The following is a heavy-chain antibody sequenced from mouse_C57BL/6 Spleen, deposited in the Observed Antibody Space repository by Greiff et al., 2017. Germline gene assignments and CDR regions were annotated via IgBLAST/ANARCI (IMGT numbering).Heavy chain of an antibody. D-gene: IGHD2-3*01. V-gene: IGHV1-7*01. J-gene: IGHJ4*01. CDR3: ARSDGCYYAMEY. CDR2: INPSSGYT. CDR1: GYTFTSYW. Sequence: QVHVKQSGAELAKPGASVKLSCKASGYTFTSYWMHWVKQRPGQGLEWIGYINPSSGYTKYNQKFKDKATLTADKSSSTAYMQLSRLTSKDSAVYYCARSDGCYYAMEYWGQGTSVTVAS.